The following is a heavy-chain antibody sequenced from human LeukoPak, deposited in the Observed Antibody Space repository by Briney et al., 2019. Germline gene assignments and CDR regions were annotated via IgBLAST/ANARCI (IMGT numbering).Heavy chain of an antibody. V-gene: IGHV4-59*01. Sequence: SETLSLICTVSGGSISSFYWSWIRQSPGKGLEWIGYILPGGSTNYNPSLKSRVTISVDTSKNQFSLKLSSVTAADTAVYYCARGHCSSTSCSRNWFDPWGQGTLVTVSS. D-gene: IGHD2-2*01. CDR3: ARGHCSSTSCSRNWFDP. CDR2: ILPGGST. J-gene: IGHJ5*02. CDR1: GGSISSFY.